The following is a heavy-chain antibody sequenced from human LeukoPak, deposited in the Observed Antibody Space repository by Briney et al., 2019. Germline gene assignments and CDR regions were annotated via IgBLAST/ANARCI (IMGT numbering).Heavy chain of an antibody. Sequence: SETLSLTCAVYGGSFSGYYCTWIRQAPGKGLEWIGEIHSSGSTNYNPSLMSRVSLSLDTSKNQFSLRLSSVTAADTAVYFCARGLDTYKSGVDWGQGTLVTVSS. CDR1: GGSFSGYY. CDR2: IHSSGST. J-gene: IGHJ4*02. V-gene: IGHV4-34*01. CDR3: ARGLDTYKSGVD. D-gene: IGHD1-26*01.